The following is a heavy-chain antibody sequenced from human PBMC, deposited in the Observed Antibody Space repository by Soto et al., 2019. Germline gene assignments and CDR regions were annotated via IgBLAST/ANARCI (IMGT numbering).Heavy chain of an antibody. J-gene: IGHJ6*03. Sequence: ASVKVSCKASGYTFTSYGISWVRQAPGQGLEWMGWISAYNGNTNYAQKLQGRVTMTTDTSTSTAYMELRSLRSDDTAVYYCARLLDGGYTRHYYYYMDVWGKGTTVTVSS. D-gene: IGHD2-2*02. CDR3: ARLLDGGYTRHYYYYMDV. V-gene: IGHV1-18*01. CDR1: GYTFTSYG. CDR2: ISAYNGNT.